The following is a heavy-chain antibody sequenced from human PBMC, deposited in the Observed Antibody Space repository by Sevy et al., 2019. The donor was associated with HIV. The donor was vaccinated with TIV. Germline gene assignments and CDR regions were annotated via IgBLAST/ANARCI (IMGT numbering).Heavy chain of an antibody. J-gene: IGHJ4*02. Sequence: GGSLRLSCAASGFSFSTHAMHWVRQSPGKGLEWVEVISFDGSDKYYTDSVKGRFTISRDDSKNTLLLQVSRLTAEDTAVYYCARDAGYRTVWYPGYWGQGTLVTVSS. V-gene: IGHV3-30*03. D-gene: IGHD5-18*01. CDR1: GFSFSTHA. CDR2: ISFDGSDK. CDR3: ARDAGYRTVWYPGY.